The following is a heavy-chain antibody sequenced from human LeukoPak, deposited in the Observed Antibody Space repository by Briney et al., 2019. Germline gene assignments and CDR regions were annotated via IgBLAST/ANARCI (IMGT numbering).Heavy chain of an antibody. CDR3: ARNRDNRGYTAFGY. CDR2: IYYSGST. V-gene: IGHV4-59*01. CDR1: GGSISSYY. J-gene: IGHJ4*02. D-gene: IGHD3-22*01. Sequence: SETLSLTCTVSGGSISSYYWSWIRQPPGKGLEWIGYIYYSGSTNYNPSLKSRVTISVDTSKNQFSLKLSSVTAADTAIYYCARNRDNRGYTAFGYSGRGTLVPVSS.